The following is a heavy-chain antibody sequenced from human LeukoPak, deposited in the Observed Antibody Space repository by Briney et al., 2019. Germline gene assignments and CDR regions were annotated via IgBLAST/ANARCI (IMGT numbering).Heavy chain of an antibody. CDR3: AKAQHKSWTCSYYYYIDV. V-gene: IGHV3-23*01. CDR2: ITSSGGST. D-gene: IGHD2-15*01. CDR1: GFTFSSYS. J-gene: IGHJ6*03. Sequence: QPGGSLRLSCAASGFTFSSYSMSWVRQAPGKRLEWVSVITSSGGSTYYADSVKGRFTISRDNSKNTLYLQMNSLRGEDTAIYYCAKAQHKSWTCSYYYYIDVWGKGTLVTVSS.